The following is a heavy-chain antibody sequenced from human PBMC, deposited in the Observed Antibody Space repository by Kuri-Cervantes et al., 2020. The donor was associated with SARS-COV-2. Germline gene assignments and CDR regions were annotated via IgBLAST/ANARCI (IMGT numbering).Heavy chain of an antibody. CDR2: ISYDGSNK. V-gene: IGHV3-30*05. D-gene: IGHD2-15*01. CDR1: GFTFSSYS. Sequence: GESLKISCAASGFTFSSYSMNWVRQAPGKGLEWVAVISYDGSNKYYADSVKGRFTISRDNSKNTLYLQMNSLRAEDTAVYYCARGGYCSGGSCHSVYYYYGMDVWGQGTTVTVSS. CDR3: ARGGYCSGGSCHSVYYYYGMDV. J-gene: IGHJ6*02.